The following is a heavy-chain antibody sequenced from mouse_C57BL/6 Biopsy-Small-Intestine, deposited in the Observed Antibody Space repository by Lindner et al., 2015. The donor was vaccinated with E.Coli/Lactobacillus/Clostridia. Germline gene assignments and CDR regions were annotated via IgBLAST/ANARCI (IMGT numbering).Heavy chain of an antibody. Sequence: SVKVSCKASGYDFTEYYINWVRQAPGQGLEWMGWINPTSGGTKYAQKFQGRVTMTRDTSISTAYMEVSRLRSDDTAVYYCANGDYGDYWGQGTLVTVSS. CDR3: ANGDYGDY. CDR2: INPTSGGT. CDR1: GYDFTEYY. D-gene: IGHD2-13*01. J-gene: IGHJ2*01. V-gene: IGHV1-84*02.